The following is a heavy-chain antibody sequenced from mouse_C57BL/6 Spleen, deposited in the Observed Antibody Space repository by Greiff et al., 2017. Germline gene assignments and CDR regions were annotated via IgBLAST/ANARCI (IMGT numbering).Heavy chain of an antibody. Sequence: EVQLQQSGPVLVKPGASVKMSCKASGYTFTDYYMNWVKQSHGKSLEWIGVINPYNGGTSYNQKFKGTATLTVDKSSSTAYMELNSLTSEDSAVYYCARGVYGSSPAWFAYWGQGTLVTVSA. J-gene: IGHJ3*01. CDR1: GYTFTDYY. CDR3: ARGVYGSSPAWFAY. V-gene: IGHV1-19*01. CDR2: INPYNGGT. D-gene: IGHD1-1*01.